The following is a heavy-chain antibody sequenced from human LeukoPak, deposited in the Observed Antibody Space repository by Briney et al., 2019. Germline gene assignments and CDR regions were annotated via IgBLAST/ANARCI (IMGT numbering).Heavy chain of an antibody. CDR3: ARDSSIAAAEPAFDI. V-gene: IGHV3-64*01. J-gene: IGHJ3*02. D-gene: IGHD6-13*01. CDR1: GFTFSSYA. Sequence: PGGSLRLSCAASGFTFSSYAMHWVRQAPGKGLEYVSAISSNGGSTYYANSVKGRFTISRDNSKNTLYLQMGSLRAEDMAVYYCARDSSIAAAEPAFDIWGQGTMVTVSS. CDR2: ISSNGGST.